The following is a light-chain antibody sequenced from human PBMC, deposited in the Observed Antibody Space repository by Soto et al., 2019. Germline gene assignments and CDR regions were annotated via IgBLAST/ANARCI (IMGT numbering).Light chain of an antibody. J-gene: IGKJ4*01. CDR3: QQYYSTPLT. CDR1: QSVLYSYNNKSY. Sequence: DIVMTQSPDSLAVSLGERATINCKSSQSVLYSYNNKSYLAWYQQKPGQSPKLLIYWASTRESGVPDRFSGSGSGTDFTLTISSLQAEDVAVYYCQQYYSTPLTFGGGTKVEIK. CDR2: WAS. V-gene: IGKV4-1*01.